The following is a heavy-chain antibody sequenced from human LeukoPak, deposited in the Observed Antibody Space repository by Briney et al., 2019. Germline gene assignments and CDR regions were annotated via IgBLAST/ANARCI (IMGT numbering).Heavy chain of an antibody. V-gene: IGHV1-18*01. CDR1: GYTFTSYG. CDR2: ISAYNGNT. CDR3: ARFSDDSGSYPEIDY. Sequence: GASVKVSCKASGYTFTSYGISWVRQAPGQELEWMGWISAYNGNTNYAQKLQGRVTMTTDTSTSTAYMELRSLRSDDTAVYYCARFSDDSGSYPEIDYWGQGTLVTVSS. D-gene: IGHD3-10*01. J-gene: IGHJ4*02.